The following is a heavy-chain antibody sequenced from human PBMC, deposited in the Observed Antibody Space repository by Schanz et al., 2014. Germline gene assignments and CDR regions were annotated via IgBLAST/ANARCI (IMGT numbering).Heavy chain of an antibody. Sequence: QVQLVQSGAEVKQPGSSVKVSCTASGGTFSSYTISWIRQAPGQGLEWMGRIIPVLAIADYAQKFQGRVTITADKSTSTASMEVSSLRSEDTAVYYCARGPAQGYSDGHEIGAYFYGMDVWGQGTTVTVSS. CDR1: GGTFSSYT. J-gene: IGHJ6*02. CDR3: ARGPAQGYSDGHEIGAYFYGMDV. V-gene: IGHV1-69*02. CDR2: IIPVLAIA. D-gene: IGHD5-18*01.